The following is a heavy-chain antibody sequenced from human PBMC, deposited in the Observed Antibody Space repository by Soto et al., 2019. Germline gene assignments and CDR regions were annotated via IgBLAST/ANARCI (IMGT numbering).Heavy chain of an antibody. V-gene: IGHV4-34*01. D-gene: IGHD3-9*01. CDR1: GGSFSGYY. J-gene: IGHJ4*02. Sequence: SETLSLTCAVYGGSFSGYYWSWIRQPPGKGLEWIGEINHSGSTNYNPSLKSRVTISVDTSKNQFSLKLSSVTAADTAVYYCARGRRYFDWLTLSPFDYWGQGTLVTVSS. CDR3: ARGRRYFDWLTLSPFDY. CDR2: INHSGST.